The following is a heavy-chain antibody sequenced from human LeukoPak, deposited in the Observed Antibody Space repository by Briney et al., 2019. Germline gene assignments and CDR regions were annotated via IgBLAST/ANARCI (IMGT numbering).Heavy chain of an antibody. CDR3: ARRTYSSGSTFDY. CDR2: IHPSGSP. J-gene: IGHJ4*02. V-gene: IGHV4-34*01. D-gene: IGHD6-19*01. CDR1: DASFSGYY. Sequence: SETLSLTCAIYDASFSGYYWSWIRQPPWKGLEWIGEIHPSGSPSYNPSLESRTIISVDASKNQFSLKLSSVTAADTAVYYCARRTYSSGSTFDYWGQGTLVTVSS.